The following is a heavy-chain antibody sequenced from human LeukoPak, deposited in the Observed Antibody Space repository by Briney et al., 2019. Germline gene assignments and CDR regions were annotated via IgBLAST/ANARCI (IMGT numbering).Heavy chain of an antibody. CDR2: IKQDGSEK. CDR3: VGGTGWLPLT. J-gene: IGHJ5*01. Sequence: GGSLRLFCAASGFSLSDYWMTWVRQTPGKGPEWLANIKQDGSEKNYVESVNGRFIISRDNAKNSGYLQMNSLRAEDTAVYYCVGGTGWLPLTWGQGTLVTVSS. CDR1: GFSLSDYW. D-gene: IGHD6-19*01. V-gene: IGHV3-7*01.